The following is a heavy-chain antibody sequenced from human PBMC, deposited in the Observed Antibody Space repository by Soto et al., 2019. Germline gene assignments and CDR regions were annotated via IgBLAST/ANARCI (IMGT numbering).Heavy chain of an antibody. CDR1: GFTFSSYA. D-gene: IGHD1-1*01. V-gene: IGHV3-23*01. Sequence: PGGSLRLSCAASGFTFSSYAMSWVRQAPWKGLEWVSAISGSGGSTYYADSVKGRFTISRDNSKNTLYLQMNSLRAEDTAVYYCEKDTELEQYPPHLDCWGQGTLVTVSS. CDR3: EKDTELEQYPPHLDC. CDR2: ISGSGGST. J-gene: IGHJ4*02.